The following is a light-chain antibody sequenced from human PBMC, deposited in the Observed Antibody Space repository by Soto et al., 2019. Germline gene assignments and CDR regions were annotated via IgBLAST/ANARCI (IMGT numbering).Light chain of an antibody. CDR2: DAS. J-gene: IGKJ1*01. CDR3: QQYNSYSRT. V-gene: IGKV1-5*01. CDR1: QSISSW. Sequence: MQMTQSPSTLSASVVYRVTITCRASQSISSWLAWYHQKPGKAPKLLIYDASSLESGVPSRFSGSGSGTEFTLTISSLQPDDFATYYCQQYNSYSRTFGQGTKVDIK.